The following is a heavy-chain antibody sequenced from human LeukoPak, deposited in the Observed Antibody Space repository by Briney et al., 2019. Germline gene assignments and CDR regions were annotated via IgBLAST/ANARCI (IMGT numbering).Heavy chain of an antibody. J-gene: IGHJ4*02. CDR1: GFTFSTYA. CDR2: TSDNGANT. Sequence: GGSLRLSCAASGFTFSTYAMTWVRQGPGKGLEWVSTTSDNGANTYYTDSVRGRFTISRDNSKNTLYLQLNSLRAEDTAVYYCAKDRRYGSGREFDYWGQGTLVTVSS. D-gene: IGHD3-10*01. V-gene: IGHV3-23*01. CDR3: AKDRRYGSGREFDY.